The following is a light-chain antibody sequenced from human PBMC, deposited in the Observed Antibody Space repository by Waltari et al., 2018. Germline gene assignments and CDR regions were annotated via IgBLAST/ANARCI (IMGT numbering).Light chain of an antibody. CDR3: QQYGTSSLS. Sequence: EIVLTQSPGTLSLSPGERATLSCRASKSLSHNSLAWYQQKPGQAPRLLIYHASSRTTGIPDRFGGSGSGTDFTLSISRVEPEDFAVYYCQQYGTSSLSFGGGT. CDR1: KSLSHNS. V-gene: IGKV3-20*01. J-gene: IGKJ4*01. CDR2: HAS.